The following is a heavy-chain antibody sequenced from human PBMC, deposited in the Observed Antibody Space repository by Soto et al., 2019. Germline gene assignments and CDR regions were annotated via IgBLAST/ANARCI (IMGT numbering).Heavy chain of an antibody. Sequence: ASVKVSCKASGYTFNTYAITWVRQAPGQGLEWMGWISGYNGNTNYAQTLQGRGTMTTDTSTSTAYLELRSLRSDDTAVYYCARTVEYDSIPYYYAGFWGQGTLVTVSS. CDR3: ARTVEYDSIPYYYAGF. CDR2: ISGYNGNT. V-gene: IGHV1-18*01. CDR1: GYTFNTYA. D-gene: IGHD2-21*01. J-gene: IGHJ4*01.